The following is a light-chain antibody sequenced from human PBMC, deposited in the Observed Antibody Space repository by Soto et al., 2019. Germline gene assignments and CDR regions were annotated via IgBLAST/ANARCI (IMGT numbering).Light chain of an antibody. CDR3: QQYGSSLLWT. CDR1: QSVSSSY. Sequence: EIVLTQSPGTLSLSPGERATLSCRASQSVSSSYLAWYQQTPGQAPRLLIYGASSRATGIPDRFSGRGSGTDFTLTISRLEPEDFAVYYCQQYGSSLLWTFGQGTKVEIK. CDR2: GAS. J-gene: IGKJ1*01. V-gene: IGKV3-20*01.